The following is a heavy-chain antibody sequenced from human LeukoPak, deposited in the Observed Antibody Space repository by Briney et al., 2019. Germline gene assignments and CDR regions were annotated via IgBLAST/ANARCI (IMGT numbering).Heavy chain of an antibody. D-gene: IGHD3-3*01. V-gene: IGHV3-33*08. CDR3: ARVQKPKIFGVIHGMDV. Sequence: GGSLRLSCAASGFTFGSYAMTWVRQAPGKGLEWVAVIWYDGSNKYYADSVKGRFTISRDNSKNTLYLQMNSLRAEDTAVYYCARVQKPKIFGVIHGMDVWGQGTTVTVSS. CDR1: GFTFGSYA. J-gene: IGHJ6*02. CDR2: IWYDGSNK.